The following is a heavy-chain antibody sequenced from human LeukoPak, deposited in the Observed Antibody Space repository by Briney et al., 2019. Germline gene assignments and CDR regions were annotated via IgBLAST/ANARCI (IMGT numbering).Heavy chain of an antibody. Sequence: SETLSLTCAVYGGSFSGDYWSWIRQPPGKGLEWIGEINHSGSTNYNPSLKSRVTISVDTSKNQFSLKLSSVTAADTAVYYCARWEVVGARFDYWGQGTLVTVSS. CDR3: ARWEVVGARFDY. V-gene: IGHV4-34*01. CDR2: INHSGST. J-gene: IGHJ4*02. D-gene: IGHD1-26*01. CDR1: GGSFSGDY.